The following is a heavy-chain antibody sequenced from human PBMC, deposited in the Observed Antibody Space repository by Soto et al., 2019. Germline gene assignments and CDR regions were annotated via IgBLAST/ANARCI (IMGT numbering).Heavy chain of an antibody. CDR1: GLTVSGRL. V-gene: IGHV3-53*02. CDR3: AAYNTSRHAAFDI. J-gene: IGHJ3*02. D-gene: IGHD1-20*01. Sequence: EVQLVETGGGLIQPGGSLRLSCAVSGLTVSGRLMSWVRQAPGKGLEWVSVVYSGGATHYADSVKGRFTISGDSAKNSLFLIMDSLRVEDTAVYYCAAYNTSRHAAFDIWGQGTMVIVSS. CDR2: VYSGGAT.